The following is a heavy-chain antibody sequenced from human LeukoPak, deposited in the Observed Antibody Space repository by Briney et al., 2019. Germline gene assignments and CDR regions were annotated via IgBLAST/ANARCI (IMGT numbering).Heavy chain of an antibody. V-gene: IGHV4-59*12. CDR3: ATGGDAY. Sequence: SETLSLTCTVSGDSISPYYLTWIRQPPGKGLEWIGHMHPSGSTSYNPSLKSRVTISADTSKNQFSLSLTFLNAADAAVYYCATGGDAYWGQGTLVSVSS. J-gene: IGHJ4*02. D-gene: IGHD2-21*01. CDR1: GDSISPYY. CDR2: MHPSGST.